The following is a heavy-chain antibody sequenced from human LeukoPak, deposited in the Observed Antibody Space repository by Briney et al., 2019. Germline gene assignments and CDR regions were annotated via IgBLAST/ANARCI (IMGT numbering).Heavy chain of an antibody. J-gene: IGHJ3*02. CDR2: INHSGST. Sequence: SETLSLTCAVYGGSFSGYYWSWIRQPPGKGLEWIGEINHSGSTNYNPSLKSRVTISVDTSKNQFSFNLNSVTAADTAVYFCARQLWELLGGIDAFDIWGRGTLVTVSS. CDR3: ARQLWELLGGIDAFDI. D-gene: IGHD1-26*01. CDR1: GGSFSGYY. V-gene: IGHV4-34*01.